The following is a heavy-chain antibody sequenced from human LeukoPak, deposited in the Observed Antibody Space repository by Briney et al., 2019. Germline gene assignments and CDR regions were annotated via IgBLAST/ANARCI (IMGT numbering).Heavy chain of an antibody. CDR2: ISPYNGNT. J-gene: IGHJ4*02. CDR1: GYTFSYYG. D-gene: IGHD6-19*01. V-gene: IGHV1-18*04. CDR3: ARAVSRGSGLFDY. Sequence: ASVKVSCKASGYTFSYYGFSWVRQAPGQGLEWMGWISPYNGNTHYAQKVQGRVTMTTGTSTSTAYMELRSLRSDDTAVYYCARAVSRGSGLFDYWGQGTLVTVSS.